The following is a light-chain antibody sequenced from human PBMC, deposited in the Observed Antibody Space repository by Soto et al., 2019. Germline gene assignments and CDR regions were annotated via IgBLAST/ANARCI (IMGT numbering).Light chain of an antibody. J-gene: IGKJ2*01. CDR2: DAS. CDR3: QQYGSSPQT. Sequence: EIVLTQSPATLSLCPGERATLSCGASQSVISSYLAWYQQKPGLAPWLLIYDASSRATGIPDRFSGSGSGTDLTLTISRLKPEDFAVYYCQQYGSSPQTFGQGTKLEIK. V-gene: IGKV3D-20*01. CDR1: QSVISSY.